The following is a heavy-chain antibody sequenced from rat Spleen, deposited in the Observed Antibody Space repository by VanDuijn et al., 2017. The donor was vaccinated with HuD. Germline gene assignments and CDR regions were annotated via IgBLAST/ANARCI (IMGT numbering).Heavy chain of an antibody. J-gene: IGHJ2*01. D-gene: IGHD5-1*01. CDR1: GFSLTSYN. CDR3: ARDAWERDYFDY. CDR2: MWSGGST. Sequence: QVQLMESGPGLVQPSETLSLTCTVSGFSLTSYNVHWVRQPPGKGLEWMGEMWSGGSTDYNSALKSRLSISRDTSKNQVFLKMNSLQSEDTTTYYCARDAWERDYFDYWGQGVMVTVSS. V-gene: IGHV2-45*01.